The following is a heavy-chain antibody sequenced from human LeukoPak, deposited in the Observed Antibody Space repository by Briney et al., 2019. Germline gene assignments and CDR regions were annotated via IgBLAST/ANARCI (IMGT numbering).Heavy chain of an antibody. CDR1: GYTFTGYD. D-gene: IGHD3-10*01. Sequence: GASVKVSCKASGYTFTGYDINWVRQATGQGLEWMGWINPNSGGTNYAQKFQGRVTMTRDTSITTAYMELTSLRSDDTAVYYCARDLFYSVSGTYYNVGRVFNYWGQGTLVTVSS. J-gene: IGHJ4*02. CDR2: INPNSGGT. V-gene: IGHV1-2*02. CDR3: ARDLFYSVSGTYYNVGRVFNY.